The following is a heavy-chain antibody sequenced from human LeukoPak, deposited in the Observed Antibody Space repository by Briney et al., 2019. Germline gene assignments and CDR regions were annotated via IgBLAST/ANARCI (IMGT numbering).Heavy chain of an antibody. CDR2: INPNSGGT. Sequence: GASVNVSCKASGYTFTGYYMHWVRQAPGQGLEWMGWINPNSGGTNYAQKFQGRVTMTRDTSISTAYMELSRLRSDDTAVYYCARVGMAYSSSWYGAFDIWGQGTMVTVSS. D-gene: IGHD6-13*01. CDR1: GYTFTGYY. J-gene: IGHJ3*02. CDR3: ARVGMAYSSSWYGAFDI. V-gene: IGHV1-2*02.